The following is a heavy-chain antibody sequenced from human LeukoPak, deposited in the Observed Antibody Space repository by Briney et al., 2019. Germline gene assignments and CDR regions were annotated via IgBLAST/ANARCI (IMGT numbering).Heavy chain of an antibody. CDR1: GGSFSGYY. CDR3: ASNRGGNVDTAIHFDY. D-gene: IGHD5-18*01. J-gene: IGHJ4*02. V-gene: IGHV4-34*01. CDR2: INHSGST. Sequence: SETLSLTCAVYGGSFSGYYWSWIRQPPGKGLEWIGEINHSGSTNYNPSLKSRVTISVDTTKNQFSLKLSSVTAADTAVYYCASNRGGNVDTAIHFDYWGQGTLVTVSS.